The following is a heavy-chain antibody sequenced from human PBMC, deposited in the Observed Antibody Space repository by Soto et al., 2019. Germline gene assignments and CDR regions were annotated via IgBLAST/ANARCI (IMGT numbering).Heavy chain of an antibody. CDR1: GLTFRAFS. V-gene: IGHV3-23*01. J-gene: IGHJ4*02. Sequence: EVQLLESGGGLVQPGGSLRLSCAASGLTFRAFSMSWVRQPPGKGLEWVSGISGSGGSIYYADSVQGRFTISRDSSSNTLYLQMSSLRAEDTAVYYCAKSRGDSWYLYYYDYWGQGTLVTVSS. CDR3: AKSRGDSWYLYYYDY. D-gene: IGHD5-12*01. CDR2: ISGSGGSI.